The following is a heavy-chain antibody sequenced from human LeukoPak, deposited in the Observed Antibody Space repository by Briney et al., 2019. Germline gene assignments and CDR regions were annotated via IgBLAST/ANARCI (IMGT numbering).Heavy chain of an antibody. D-gene: IGHD5-24*01. V-gene: IGHV4-39*01. CDR1: GGSISSSSYY. CDR2: IYYSGST. Sequence: SETLSLTCTVSGGSISSSSYYWGWIRQPPGKGLEWIGSIYYSGSTYYNPSLKSRVTISVDTSKNQFSLKLSSVTAADTAVYYCARKRWLHPIVYWGQGTLVTVSS. J-gene: IGHJ4*02. CDR3: ARKRWLHPIVY.